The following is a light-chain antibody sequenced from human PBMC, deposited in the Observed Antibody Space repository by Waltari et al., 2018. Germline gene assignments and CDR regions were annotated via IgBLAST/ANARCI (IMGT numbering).Light chain of an antibody. CDR2: STN. CDR1: PGSVPTGHN. J-gene: IGLJ3*02. V-gene: IGLV8-61*01. Sequence: QTVVTPEPSFSVAPGGTVTLTCGFSPGSVPTGHNPRWHQQNPGQAPRTLIYSTNTRSSGVPDRFSGSILGNKAALTITGAQADDESDYYCVLYMGSGIWVFGGGTKLTVL. CDR3: VLYMGSGIWV.